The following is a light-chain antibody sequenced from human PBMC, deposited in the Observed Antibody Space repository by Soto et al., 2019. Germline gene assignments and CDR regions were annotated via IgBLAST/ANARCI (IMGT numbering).Light chain of an antibody. CDR3: AAWDDSLRGVV. CDR2: RSN. CDR1: SSNIGSNY. Sequence: QSVLTQPPSASGTPGQRVTISCSGSSSNIGSNYVYWYHHLPGTAPKLLIYRSNQRPSGVPDRFSGSKSGTSASLAISGLRSEDEAYYYCAAWDDSLRGVVFGGGTKVTVL. V-gene: IGLV1-47*01. J-gene: IGLJ2*01.